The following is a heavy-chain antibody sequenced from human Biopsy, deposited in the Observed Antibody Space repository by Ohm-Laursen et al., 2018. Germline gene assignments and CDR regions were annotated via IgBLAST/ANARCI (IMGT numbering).Heavy chain of an antibody. V-gene: IGHV4-59*08. J-gene: IGHJ2*01. Sequence: SDTLSLTCTVSGGSISSYYWSWIRQPPGKGLEWIGYIYYTGSTNYNPSLKSRVTISVDTSMNPLSLRLTSVTAADTDVYYCARHAPSYSGSYWRYFDLWGRGTLVTVSS. CDR3: ARHAPSYSGSYWRYFDL. CDR1: GGSISSYY. D-gene: IGHD1-26*01. CDR2: IYYTGST.